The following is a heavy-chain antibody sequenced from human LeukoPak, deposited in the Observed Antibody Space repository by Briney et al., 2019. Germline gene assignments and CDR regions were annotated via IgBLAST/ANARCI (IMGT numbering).Heavy chain of an antibody. Sequence: PGGSLRLSCAASGFTLGDFWVFWVRQAPGKGLEWVSVIYSGGSTYYADSVKGRFTISRDNSKNTLYLQMNSLRAEDTAVYYCARGAAAGNWGQGTLVTVSS. CDR2: IYSGGST. CDR3: ARGAAAGN. J-gene: IGHJ4*02. D-gene: IGHD6-13*01. CDR1: GFTLGDFW. V-gene: IGHV3-66*01.